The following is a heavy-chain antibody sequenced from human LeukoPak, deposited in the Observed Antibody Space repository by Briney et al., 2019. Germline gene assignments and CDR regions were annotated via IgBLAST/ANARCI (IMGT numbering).Heavy chain of an antibody. CDR1: GGSISSYH. CDR3: AGRSVVGARTYYFDY. CDR2: VYHSGGT. V-gene: IGHV4-59*01. D-gene: IGHD2-15*01. J-gene: IGHJ4*02. Sequence: KPSETLSLTCTVSGGSISSYHWNWIRQSPGKGLEWIGYVYHSGGTNYNPSLKSRVTISLDTSKNQFSVKLNSVTAADTAVYYCAGRSVVGARTYYFDYWGQGTLVTVSS.